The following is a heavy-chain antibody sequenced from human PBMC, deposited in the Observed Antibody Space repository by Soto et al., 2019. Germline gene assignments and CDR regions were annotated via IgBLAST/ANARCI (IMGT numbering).Heavy chain of an antibody. CDR2: IYPGDSDT. CDR3: ARQLGALVLEVFPP. Sequence: GEALKISCKGSGYSFTSYWSGWVRQMPGKGLEWMGIIYPGDSDTRYSPSFQGQVTISADKSISTAYLQWSSLKASDTAIFYCARQLGALVLEVFPPWGKGPLVTSPQ. D-gene: IGHD6-6*01. CDR1: GYSFTSYW. J-gene: IGHJ5*02. V-gene: IGHV5-51*01.